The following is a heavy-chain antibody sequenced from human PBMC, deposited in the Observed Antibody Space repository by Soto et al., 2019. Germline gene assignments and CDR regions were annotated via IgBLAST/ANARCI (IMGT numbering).Heavy chain of an antibody. J-gene: IGHJ6*03. CDR3: ARDLHYYYYMDV. V-gene: IGHV3-21*01. CDR2: ISSSSSYI. Sequence: GGSLRLSCAASGFTFSSYSMNWVRQAPGKGLEWVSSISSSSSYIYYADSVKGRFTISRDNAKNSLYLQMNSLRAEDTAVYYCARDLHYYYYMDVWGKGTTVTVSS. CDR1: GFTFSSYS.